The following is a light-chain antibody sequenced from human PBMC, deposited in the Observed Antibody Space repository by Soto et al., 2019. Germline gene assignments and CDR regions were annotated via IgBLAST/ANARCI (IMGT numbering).Light chain of an antibody. CDR1: QSLVHSDGNMY. CDR2: KVS. J-gene: IGKJ2*01. Sequence: DVVMTQSPLSLPVTLGQPASVSCRSSQSLVHSDGNMYLTWFQQRPGQSPRRLIYKVSNRDSGVPDRFSGSGSGTDFTLRVSRVEAEDAGIYYCMQSAHWPYTVGQGTKVDSK. V-gene: IGKV2-30*02. CDR3: MQSAHWPYT.